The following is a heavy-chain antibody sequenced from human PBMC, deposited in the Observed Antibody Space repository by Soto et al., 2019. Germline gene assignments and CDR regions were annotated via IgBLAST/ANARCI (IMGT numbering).Heavy chain of an antibody. J-gene: IGHJ4*02. CDR2: ISYDGSNK. V-gene: IGHV3-30-3*01. CDR1: GFAFSSYA. D-gene: IGHD3-10*01. CDR3: ARDLSGSGD. Sequence: QVQLVESGGGVVQPGRSLRLSCAASGFAFSSYAMHWVRQAPGKGLEWVAVISYDGSNKYYADSVKGRFTISRDNSKNTPYLQMTSLRAEDTPVYYCARDLSGSGDWGQGTLVTVSS.